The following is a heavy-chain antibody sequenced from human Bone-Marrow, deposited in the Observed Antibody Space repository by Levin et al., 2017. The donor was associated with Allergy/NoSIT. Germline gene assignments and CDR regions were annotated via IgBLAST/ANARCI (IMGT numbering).Heavy chain of an antibody. CDR3: ATDGSGHSTQPLDY. CDR2: INPHNGAT. CDR1: GNFARGNY. J-gene: IGHJ4*02. V-gene: IGHV1-2*02. D-gene: IGHD3-10*01. Sequence: KPGESLKISCEASGNFARGNYVHWVRQAPGHRPEWMGWINPHNGATNYAQHFRGRITMTRDASINTIYMELGSLISDDTAIYFCATDGSGHSTQPLDYWGQGSLVTVSS.